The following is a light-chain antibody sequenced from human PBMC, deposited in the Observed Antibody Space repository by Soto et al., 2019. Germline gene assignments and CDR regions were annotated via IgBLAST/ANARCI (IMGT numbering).Light chain of an antibody. CDR3: QQYDNLPIT. CDR2: DAS. CDR1: QDISNY. V-gene: IGKV1-33*01. Sequence: DIQRTQSPSSLSASVGDRVTITCQASQDISNYLNWYQQKPGKAPKLLINDASNLETWVPARFSGSGSGTDFTFTISSLQPEDIATYYGQQYDNLPITCGGGTKVEIK. J-gene: IGKJ4*02.